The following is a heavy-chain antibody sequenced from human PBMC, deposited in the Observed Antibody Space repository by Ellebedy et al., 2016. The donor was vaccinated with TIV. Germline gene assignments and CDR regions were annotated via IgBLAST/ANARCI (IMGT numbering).Heavy chain of an antibody. CDR3: ASTDIVVVPAATDAFDI. CDR2: IYPGDSDT. D-gene: IGHD2-2*01. CDR1: GYSFTSYW. Sequence: GESLKISCKGSGYSFTSYWIGWVRQMPGKGLEWMGIIYPGDSDTRYSPSFQGHVTISADKSISTAYLQWSSLKASDTAMYYCASTDIVVVPAATDAFDIWGQGTMVTVSS. V-gene: IGHV5-51*01. J-gene: IGHJ3*02.